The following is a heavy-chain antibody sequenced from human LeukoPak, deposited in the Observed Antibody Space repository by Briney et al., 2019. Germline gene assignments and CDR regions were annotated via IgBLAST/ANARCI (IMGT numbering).Heavy chain of an antibody. CDR2: ITTSGGGT. D-gene: IGHD2-21*02. V-gene: IGHV3-23*01. CDR1: GFTFSTYG. CDR3: AKEGNVAVTTYDY. Sequence: GGSLRLSCAASGFTFSTYGMAWLRQTPGKGLEWVSSITTSGGGTYYADSVKGRFTISRENSKNTLYLQMNSLRAEDTAVYYCAKEGNVAVTTYDYGGQGPLVTVSS. J-gene: IGHJ4*02.